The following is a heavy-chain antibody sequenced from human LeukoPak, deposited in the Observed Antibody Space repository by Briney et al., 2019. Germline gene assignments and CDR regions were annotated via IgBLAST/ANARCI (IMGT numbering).Heavy chain of an antibody. J-gene: IGHJ4*02. V-gene: IGHV3-7*03. CDR1: GFTFSSYW. CDR2: IKQDGSEK. CDR3: AKAWREDGDYWSFNY. D-gene: IGHD4-17*01. Sequence: GGSLRLSCAASGFTFSSYWMSWVRQAPGKGLEWVANIKQDGSEKYYVDSVKGRFTISRDNAKNSLYLQMNSLRAEDTAAYYCAKAWREDGDYWSFNYWGQGTLVTVSS.